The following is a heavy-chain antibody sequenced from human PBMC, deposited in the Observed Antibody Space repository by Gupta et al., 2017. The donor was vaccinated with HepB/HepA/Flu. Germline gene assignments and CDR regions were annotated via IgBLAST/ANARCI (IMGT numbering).Heavy chain of an antibody. CDR3: ERGTKVVPAAMRQPALYYYMDV. CDR1: GDTFSSYA. V-gene: IGHV1-69*06. J-gene: IGHJ6*03. Sequence: QVQLVQSGAEVKKPGSSVKVSCKASGDTFSSYAISWGRQAPGQGLEWMGGIIPIFGTATSAQKFQGRVTMTADKSTSTAYMELISLRSEDTAVYYCERGTKVVPAAMRQPALYYYMDVGGEVTTVTVSS. CDR2: IIPIFGTA. D-gene: IGHD2-2*01.